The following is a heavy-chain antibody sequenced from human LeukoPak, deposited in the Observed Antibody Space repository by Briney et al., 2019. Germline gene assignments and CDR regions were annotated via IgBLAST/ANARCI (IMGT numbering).Heavy chain of an antibody. CDR3: ARRNFDWLSFDY. J-gene: IGHJ4*02. CDR1: GGSISSSSYY. Sequence: SETLSLTCTVSGGSISSSSYYWGWIRQPPGKGLEWIGSIYYSGSTYYNPSLKSRVTISVDTSKNQFSLKLSSVTAADTAVYYCARRNFDWLSFDYWGQGTLVTVSS. D-gene: IGHD3-9*01. V-gene: IGHV4-39*07. CDR2: IYYSGST.